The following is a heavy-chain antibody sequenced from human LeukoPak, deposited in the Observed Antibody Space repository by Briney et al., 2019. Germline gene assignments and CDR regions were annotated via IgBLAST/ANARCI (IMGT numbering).Heavy chain of an antibody. D-gene: IGHD2-21*01. CDR2: IWYDGSNK. V-gene: IGHV3-33*01. CDR3: ARDHSKGCFDY. Sequence: GRSLRLSCAASGFTFSSYGMHWVRQAPGKGLEWVAVIWYDGSNKYYADSVKGRFTISRDNSKNTLYLQMNSLRAEDTAVYYCARDHSKGCFDYWGQGTLVTVSS. J-gene: IGHJ4*02. CDR1: GFTFSSYG.